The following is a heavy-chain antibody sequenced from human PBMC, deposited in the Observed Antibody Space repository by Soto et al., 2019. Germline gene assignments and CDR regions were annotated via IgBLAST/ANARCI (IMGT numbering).Heavy chain of an antibody. CDR1: GGSIISGDYY. V-gene: IGHV4-30-4*01. CDR3: ASISTSDYALDY. D-gene: IGHD4-17*01. CDR2: LYYSGST. J-gene: IGHJ4*02. Sequence: QVQLQESGPGLVKPSQTLSLTCTVSGGSIISGDYYWSWIRQPPGKGLEWIGYLYYSGSTYYNPSLKSRVTISVDTPKNQFSLKLSSVTAADTAVYYCASISTSDYALDYWGQGTLVTVSS.